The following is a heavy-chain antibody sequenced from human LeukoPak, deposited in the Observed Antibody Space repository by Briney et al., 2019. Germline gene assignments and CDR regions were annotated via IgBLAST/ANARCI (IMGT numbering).Heavy chain of an antibody. Sequence: SETLSLTCTVSGGSISSGGYYWSWIRQHPGKGLEWIGYIYYSGSTYYNPSLKSRVTISVDTSKNQFSLKLSSVTAADTAVYYCARDSQLYYFDYWGQGTPVTVSS. V-gene: IGHV4-31*03. D-gene: IGHD5-24*01. CDR3: ARDSQLYYFDY. CDR1: GGSISSGGYY. CDR2: IYYSGST. J-gene: IGHJ4*02.